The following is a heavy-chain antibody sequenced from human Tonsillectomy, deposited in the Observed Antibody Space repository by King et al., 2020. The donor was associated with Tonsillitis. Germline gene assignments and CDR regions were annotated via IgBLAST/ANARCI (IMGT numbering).Heavy chain of an antibody. J-gene: IGHJ5*02. D-gene: IGHD3-22*01. CDR1: GYTFSNYG. CDR2: INSSNGNT. Sequence: QLVQSGAEVKKPGASVKVSCKASGYTFSNYGITWVRQAPGQGLECMGWINSSNGNTNYVQKFQGRVTMTTDTSTSTAYMELRSLRSDDTAVYYCARLYSYYSDSSGYPGWFDPWGQGTLVTVSS. V-gene: IGHV1-18*04. CDR3: ARLYSYYSDSSGYPGWFDP.